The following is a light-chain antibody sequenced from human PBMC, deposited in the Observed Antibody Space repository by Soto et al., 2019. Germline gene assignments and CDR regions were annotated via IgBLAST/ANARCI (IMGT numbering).Light chain of an antibody. Sequence: QSVLTQPRSVSGSPGQSVTISCTGTSSDVGGYNYVSWYQQHPGKAPKLMIYDVSKRPSGVPDRFSGSKSGNTASLTISGLQAEDEADYYCISYTNSHTRVFGTGTKLTVL. CDR3: ISYTNSHTRV. CDR1: SSDVGGYNY. J-gene: IGLJ1*01. V-gene: IGLV2-11*01. CDR2: DVS.